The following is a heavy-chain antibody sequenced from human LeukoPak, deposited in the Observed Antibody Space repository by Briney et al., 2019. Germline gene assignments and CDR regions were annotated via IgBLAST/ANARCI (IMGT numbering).Heavy chain of an antibody. Sequence: GGSLRLSCAASGFTFSSYGMSWVRQAPGKGLEWVSAIGGSGGSTYYADSVKGRFTISRDNSKNTLYLQMNSLRAEDTAVYYCAKVYGSGSYFPSWFDPWGQGTLVTVSS. V-gene: IGHV3-23*01. CDR2: IGGSGGST. CDR3: AKVYGSGSYFPSWFDP. D-gene: IGHD3-10*01. J-gene: IGHJ5*02. CDR1: GFTFSSYG.